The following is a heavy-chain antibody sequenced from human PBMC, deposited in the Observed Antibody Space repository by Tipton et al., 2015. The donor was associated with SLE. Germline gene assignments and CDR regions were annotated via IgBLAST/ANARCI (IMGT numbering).Heavy chain of an antibody. CDR1: GGSIGSHY. CDR3: ATAMPLVGSTMVRGEDAFDI. D-gene: IGHD3-10*01. V-gene: IGHV4-59*11. CDR2: IYYSGST. J-gene: IGHJ3*02. Sequence: TLSLTCTVSGGSIGSHYWSWIRQPPGKGLEWIGYIYYSGSTNYNPSLKSRVTISVDTSKNQFSLKLSSVTAADTAVYYCATAMPLVGSTMVRGEDAFDIWGQGTMVTVSS.